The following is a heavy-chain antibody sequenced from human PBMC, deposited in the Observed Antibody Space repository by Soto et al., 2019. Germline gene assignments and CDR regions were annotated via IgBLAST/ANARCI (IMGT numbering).Heavy chain of an antibody. J-gene: IGHJ6*02. Sequence: QVQLQESGPGLVKPSGTLSLTCAVSGGSISSSNWWSWVRQPPGKGLEWIGEIYHSGSTNYNPSLKSRVTISVDKSNNQFSLKLSSVTAADTAVYYCARDAFGEVYYYYGMDVWGQGTTVTVSS. CDR1: GGSISSSNW. CDR2: IYHSGST. CDR3: ARDAFGEVYYYYGMDV. V-gene: IGHV4-4*02. D-gene: IGHD3-10*01.